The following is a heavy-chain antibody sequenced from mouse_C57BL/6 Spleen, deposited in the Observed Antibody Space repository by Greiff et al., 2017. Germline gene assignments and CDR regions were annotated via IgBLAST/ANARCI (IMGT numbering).Heavy chain of an antibody. J-gene: IGHJ2*01. CDR1: GYAFSSYW. CDR3: ARAGTNWDYFDY. V-gene: IGHV1-80*01. CDR2: IYPGDGDT. Sequence: QVQLQQSGAELVKPGASVKISCKASGYAFSSYWMNWVKQRPGKGLEWIGQIYPGDGDTNYNGKFKGKATLTADKSSSTAYMQLSSLTSEDSAVYVCARAGTNWDYFDYWGQGTTLTVSS. D-gene: IGHD4-1*01.